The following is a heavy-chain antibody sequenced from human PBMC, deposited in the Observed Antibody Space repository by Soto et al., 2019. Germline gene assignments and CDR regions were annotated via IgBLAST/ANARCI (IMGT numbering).Heavy chain of an antibody. Sequence: QVQLVQSGAEVKKPWSSVKVSCKASGGTFSRYAISWVRQAPGQGLEWMGGIIPIFVTANYAQQFQGRVTITADKCTSTAYMELSSLRSEDTAVYYCARERRDSCSRTIYYGMDVWVQGTTVTVSS. D-gene: IGHD2-15*01. J-gene: IGHJ6*02. CDR1: GGTFSRYA. CDR2: IIPIFVTA. CDR3: ARERRDSCSRTIYYGMDV. V-gene: IGHV1-69*06.